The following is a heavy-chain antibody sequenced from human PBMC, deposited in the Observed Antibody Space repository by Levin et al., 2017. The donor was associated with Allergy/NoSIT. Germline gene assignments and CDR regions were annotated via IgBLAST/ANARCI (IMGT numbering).Heavy chain of an antibody. CDR1: GGSFSGYY. D-gene: IGHD3-10*01. J-gene: IGHJ4*02. CDR3: ARGKQGDRTLVRGVIISVGYGYYFDY. CDR2: INHSGST. V-gene: IGHV4-34*01. Sequence: GSLRLSCAVYGGSFSGYYWSWIRQPPGKGLEWIGEINHSGSTNYNPSLKSRVTISVDTSKNQFSLKLSSVTAADTAVYYCARGKQGDRTLVRGVIISVGYGYYFDYWGQGTLVTVSS.